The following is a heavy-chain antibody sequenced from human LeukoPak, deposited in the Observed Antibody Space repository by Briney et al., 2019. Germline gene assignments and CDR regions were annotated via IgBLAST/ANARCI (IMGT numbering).Heavy chain of an antibody. Sequence: SVKVSCKASGGTFSSYAISWVRQAPGQGLEWMGGIIPIFGTANYVQKFQGRVTITADESTSTAYMELSSLRSEDTAVYYCARDRRGIVGASTWFDPWGQGTLVTVSS. J-gene: IGHJ5*02. CDR1: GGTFSSYA. CDR3: ARDRRGIVGASTWFDP. CDR2: IIPIFGTA. V-gene: IGHV1-69*01. D-gene: IGHD1-26*01.